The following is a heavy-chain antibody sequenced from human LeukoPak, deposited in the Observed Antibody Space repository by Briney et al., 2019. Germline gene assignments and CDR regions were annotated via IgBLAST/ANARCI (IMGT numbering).Heavy chain of an antibody. V-gene: IGHV1-3*01. D-gene: IGHD5-18*01. CDR1: GYTFTSYA. J-gene: IGHJ6*02. CDR2: INAGNGNT. CDR3: ATKVEDTAMGSGNYYYGMDV. Sequence: ASVKVSCKASGYTFTSYAMHWVRQAPGQRLEWMGWINAGNGNTKYSQKFQGRVTITRDTSASTAYMELSSLRSEDTAVYYCATKVEDTAMGSGNYYYGMDVWGQGTTVTVSS.